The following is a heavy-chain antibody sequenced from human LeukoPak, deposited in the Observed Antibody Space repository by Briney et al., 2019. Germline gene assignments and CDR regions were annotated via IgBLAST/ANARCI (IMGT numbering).Heavy chain of an antibody. Sequence: GCSLRLSCAASGFTFRSHGMIWVRQAPGKGLEWVSGISPKGVNPYYEDFAKGRFTISRDNSKGTVYLQMNRLRPEDTAIYYCAKDDAWIQFGNWGRGTLVTVSS. J-gene: IGHJ4*02. CDR1: GFTFRSHG. CDR3: AKDDAWIQFGN. V-gene: IGHV3-23*01. CDR2: ISPKGVNP. D-gene: IGHD5-24*01.